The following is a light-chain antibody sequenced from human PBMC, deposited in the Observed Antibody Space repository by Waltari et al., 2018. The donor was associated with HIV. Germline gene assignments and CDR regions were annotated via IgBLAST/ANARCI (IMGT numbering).Light chain of an antibody. V-gene: IGLV2-14*01. CDR3: SSYTSSSTVI. CDR1: SSSIGGSNY. Sequence: QSAVTQPASVSGSPGQSITIPCPGSSSSIGGSNYVSWYRQHPGQAPQLMIYEVSHRPSGVSNRFSGSKSDNTASLTISGLQAEDEADYYCSSYTSSSTVIFGGGTKLTVL. J-gene: IGLJ2*01. CDR2: EVS.